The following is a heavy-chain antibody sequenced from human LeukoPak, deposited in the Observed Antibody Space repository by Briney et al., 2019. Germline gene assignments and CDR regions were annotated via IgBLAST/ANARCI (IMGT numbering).Heavy chain of an antibody. J-gene: IGHJ4*02. CDR2: ISGSGGST. V-gene: IGHV3-23*01. Sequence: GGSLRLSCAASGFTFSSYGMSWVRQAPGKGLEWVSAISGSGGSTYYADSVKGRFTISRDNSENTLYLQMNSLRAEDTAVYYCAKDCYDSSGYFFSSPCYFDYWGQGTLVTVSS. D-gene: IGHD3-22*01. CDR1: GFTFSSYG. CDR3: AKDCYDSSGYFFSSPCYFDY.